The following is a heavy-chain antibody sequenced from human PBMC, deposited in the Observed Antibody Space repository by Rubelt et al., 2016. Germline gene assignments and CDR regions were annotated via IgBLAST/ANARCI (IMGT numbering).Heavy chain of an antibody. CDR2: INHSGST. CDR1: GGSFSIYY. V-gene: IGHV4-34*01. Sequence: QVQLQQWGAGLLKPSETLSLTCAVYGGSFSIYYWSWIRQPPGKGLEWIGEINHSGSTNYNPSLKGRVTISVDTSKNQFSLRLISVTAADTAVYYCARTIYSYGQPDAFDIWGQGTLVTVSS. CDR3: ARTIYSYGQPDAFDI. D-gene: IGHD3-16*02. J-gene: IGHJ3*02.